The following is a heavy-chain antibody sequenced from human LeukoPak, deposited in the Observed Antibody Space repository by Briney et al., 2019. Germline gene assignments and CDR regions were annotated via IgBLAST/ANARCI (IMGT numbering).Heavy chain of an antibody. J-gene: IGHJ3*02. D-gene: IGHD2-2*01. Sequence: ASVKVSCKASGYTFTSYGISWVRQAPGQGLEWMGWISAYNGNTNYAQKLQGRVTMTTDTSTSTAYMELRRLRSDDTAVYYCAREACSSTRCYDLAFDIWGQGTMVTVSS. CDR1: GYTFTSYG. CDR2: ISAYNGNT. CDR3: AREACSSTRCYDLAFDI. V-gene: IGHV1-18*01.